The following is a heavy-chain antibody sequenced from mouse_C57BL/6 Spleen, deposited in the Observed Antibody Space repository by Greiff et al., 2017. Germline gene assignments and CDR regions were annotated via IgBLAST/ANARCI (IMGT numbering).Heavy chain of an antibody. D-gene: IGHD1-1*01. CDR3: ASGSSVDY. Sequence: VQLQQSGPELVKPGASVKISCKASGYTFTDYYMNWVKQSHGKSLEWIGDINPNNGGTSYNQKFKGKATLTVDKSSSTAYMERRSLTSEDSAVYYCASGSSVDYWGQGTTLTVSS. CDR1: GYTFTDYY. J-gene: IGHJ2*01. CDR2: INPNNGGT. V-gene: IGHV1-26*01.